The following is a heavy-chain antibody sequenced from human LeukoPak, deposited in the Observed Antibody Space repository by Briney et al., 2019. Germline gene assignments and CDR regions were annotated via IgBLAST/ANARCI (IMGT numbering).Heavy chain of an antibody. Sequence: SETLSLTCTVSGXSVSSGSYYWNWIRQPPGTGLEWIGYIYYSGSTNYNPSLNSRVTISLDTSKNQFSLKLSSVTAADTAVFYCARGYSSIRGWFDPWGQGTPVTVSS. J-gene: IGHJ5*02. CDR3: ARGYSSIRGWFDP. D-gene: IGHD6-13*01. CDR1: GXSVSSGSYY. V-gene: IGHV4-61*01. CDR2: IYYSGST.